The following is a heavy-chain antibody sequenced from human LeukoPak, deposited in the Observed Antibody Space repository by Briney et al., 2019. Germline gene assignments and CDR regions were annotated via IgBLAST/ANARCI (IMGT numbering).Heavy chain of an antibody. V-gene: IGHV5-51*01. D-gene: IGHD5-24*01. Sequence: PGEALKISCKGSGYSFTSFWIGWVRQMPGKGRGWIGIIYSGDSDTRYSLSFQGQVTISSDKSISTAYLQWSSLKASDTAMYYCARYWADGYINWYYFVYWGQGTLVTVSS. CDR1: GYSFTSFW. J-gene: IGHJ4*02. CDR3: ARYWADGYINWYYFVY. CDR2: IYSGDSDT.